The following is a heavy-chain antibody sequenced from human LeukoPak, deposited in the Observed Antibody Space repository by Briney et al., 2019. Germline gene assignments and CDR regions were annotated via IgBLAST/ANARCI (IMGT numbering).Heavy chain of an antibody. V-gene: IGHV3-72*01. Sequence: PGGSLRLSCAASGFTFSDHYMYWVRQAPGKGLEWVARTRNKERSYTTEYAASVKGRFTISRDDSSNELYLQMNSLKIEDTAVYYCARTGRSGSYPYDPFDIWGQGTMVTVSS. CDR3: ARTGRSGSYPYDPFDI. J-gene: IGHJ3*02. CDR2: TRNKERSYTT. CDR1: GFTFSDHY. D-gene: IGHD3-22*01.